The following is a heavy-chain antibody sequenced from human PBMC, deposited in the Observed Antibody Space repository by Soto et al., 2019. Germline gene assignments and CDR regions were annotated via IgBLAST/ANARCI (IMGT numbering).Heavy chain of an antibody. CDR2: IYSSGGT. V-gene: IGHV4-4*07. CDR1: GGAISGYY. J-gene: IGHJ5*02. D-gene: IGHD6-25*01. Sequence: SETLSLTCTVSGGAISGYYWTWIRQSAGKGLEWIGRIYSSGGTKYNPSLKSRVTMSLDTSKNQFSLRLSSVTAADTAVYYCARGQRFSDSFDPWGQATLVTVSS. CDR3: ARGQRFSDSFDP.